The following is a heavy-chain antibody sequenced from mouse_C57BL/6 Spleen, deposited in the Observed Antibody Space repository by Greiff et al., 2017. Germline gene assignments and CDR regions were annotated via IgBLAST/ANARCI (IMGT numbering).Heavy chain of an antibody. J-gene: IGHJ2*01. CDR3: ARRGGSTHFDY. Sequence: EVNLVESGGGLVKPGGSLKLSCAASGFTFSSYAMSWVRQTPEKRLEWVATISDGGSYTYYPDNVKGRFTISRDNAKNNLYLQMSHLKSEDTAMYYCARRGGSTHFDYWGQGTTLTVSS. CDR1: GFTFSSYA. CDR2: ISDGGSYT. V-gene: IGHV5-4*03. D-gene: IGHD1-1*01.